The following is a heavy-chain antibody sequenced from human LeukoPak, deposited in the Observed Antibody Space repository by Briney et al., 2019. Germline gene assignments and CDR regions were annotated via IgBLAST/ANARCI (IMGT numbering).Heavy chain of an antibody. D-gene: IGHD1-1*01. CDR3: AKDLRTGIFDY. J-gene: IGHJ4*02. CDR2: IWHDGSSK. Sequence: GRSLRLSCAASGFTFSSYGMHWVRQAPGKGLEWVAIIWHDGSSKYYADSVKGRFTISRDNSKNTLYQQMNSLRAEDTAAYYCAKDLRTGIFDYWGQGTLFTVSS. CDR1: GFTFSSYG. V-gene: IGHV3-33*06.